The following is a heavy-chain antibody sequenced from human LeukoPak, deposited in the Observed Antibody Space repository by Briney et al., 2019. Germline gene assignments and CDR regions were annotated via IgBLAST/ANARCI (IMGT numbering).Heavy chain of an antibody. D-gene: IGHD2-2*01. V-gene: IGHV3-30*18. Sequence: PGRSLRLSCAASGFTFSSYGMHWVRQAPGKGLEWVAVISYDGTNKYYADSVKGRFTISRDNSKNTLYLQMNSLRAEDTAVYYCAKDQSVVGYCGSTGCYYYYYGMDVWGQGTTVTVSS. J-gene: IGHJ6*02. CDR2: ISYDGTNK. CDR3: AKDQSVVGYCGSTGCYYYYYGMDV. CDR1: GFTFSSYG.